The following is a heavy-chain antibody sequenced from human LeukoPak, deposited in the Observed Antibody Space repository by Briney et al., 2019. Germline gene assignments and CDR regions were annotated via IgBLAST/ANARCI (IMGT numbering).Heavy chain of an antibody. J-gene: IGHJ4*02. CDR3: ARAEYYGSSKMDY. V-gene: IGHV3-21*01. Sequence: PGGSLRLFCAGSGFTFRTYSMNWVRQAPGKGLEWVSSISSSSSYIFYADSVKGRFTISRDNAKNSLYLQMNSLRAEDTAVYYCARAEYYGSSKMDYWGQGTPVTVSS. CDR2: ISSSSSYI. CDR1: GFTFRTYS. D-gene: IGHD3-10*01.